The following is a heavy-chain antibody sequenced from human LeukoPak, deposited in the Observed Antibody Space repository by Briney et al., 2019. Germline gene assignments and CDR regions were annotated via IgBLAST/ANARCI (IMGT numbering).Heavy chain of an antibody. Sequence: GASVKVSCKASGYTFTGYCMHWVRQAPGQGLEWMGRINPNSGGTNYAQKFQGRVTMTRDTSISTAYMELSRLRSDDTAVYYCARDLGGHYDSSGRRNFDLWGRGTLVTVSS. CDR1: GYTFTGYC. CDR3: ARDLGGHYDSSGRRNFDL. CDR2: INPNSGGT. V-gene: IGHV1-2*06. D-gene: IGHD3-22*01. J-gene: IGHJ2*01.